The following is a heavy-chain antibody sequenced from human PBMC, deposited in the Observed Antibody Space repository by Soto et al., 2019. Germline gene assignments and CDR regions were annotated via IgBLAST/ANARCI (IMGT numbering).Heavy chain of an antibody. J-gene: IGHJ4*02. CDR2: ISAYNGNT. Sequence: QVQLVQSGAEVKKPGASVKVSCKASGYTFTSSGINWMRQAPGQGLEWMGWISAYNGNTNYAQKFQGRVTMTTDTSTTTAYMELRSLRSDDTAVYFCARCEVAGTSDSWGQGTLVTVSS. CDR3: ARCEVAGTSDS. D-gene: IGHD6-19*01. CDR1: GYTFTSSG. V-gene: IGHV1-18*04.